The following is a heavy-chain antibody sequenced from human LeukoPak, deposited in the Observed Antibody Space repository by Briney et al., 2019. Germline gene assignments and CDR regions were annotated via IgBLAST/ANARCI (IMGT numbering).Heavy chain of an antibody. CDR3: AKFPYHDYGDYLDY. J-gene: IGHJ4*02. V-gene: IGHV3-23*01. CDR2: ISGSGGST. CDR1: GFTFRSYA. Sequence: GGSLRLSCAASGFTFRSYAMSWVRQAPGKGLEWVSAISGSGGSTYYADSVKGRFTISRDNSKNTLYLQMNSLRAEDTAVYYCAKFPYHDYGDYLDYWGQGTLVTVSS. D-gene: IGHD4-17*01.